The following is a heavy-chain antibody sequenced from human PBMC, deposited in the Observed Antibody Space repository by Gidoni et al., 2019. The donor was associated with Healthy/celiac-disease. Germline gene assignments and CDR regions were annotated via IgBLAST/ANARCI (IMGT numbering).Heavy chain of an antibody. CDR3: ARGFEAYYYDSRKGVLDY. V-gene: IGHV3-33*01. J-gene: IGHJ4*02. Sequence: QVQLVESGGGVVQPGRSLRLSCAASGVTFSSYGMHGVRQAPGKGLEGVAVLWYDGSNKYYADSVKGRFTISRDNSKNTLYLQMNSLRAEDTAVYYCARGFEAYYYDSRKGVLDYWGQGTLVTVSS. D-gene: IGHD3-22*01. CDR1: GVTFSSYG. CDR2: LWYDGSNK.